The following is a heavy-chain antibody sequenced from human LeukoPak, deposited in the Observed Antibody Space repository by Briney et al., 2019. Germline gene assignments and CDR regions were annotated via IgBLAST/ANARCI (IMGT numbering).Heavy chain of an antibody. CDR2: IIPIFGTA. CDR1: GGTFSSYA. V-gene: IGHV1-69*13. CDR3: ASTPKRWLQSPMDY. J-gene: IGHJ4*02. Sequence: SVNVSCKASGGTFSSYAISWVRQAPGQGLEWMGGIIPIFGTANYAQKFQGRVTITADESTSTAYMELSSLRSEDTAVYYCASTPKRWLQSPMDYWGQGTLVTVSS. D-gene: IGHD5-24*01.